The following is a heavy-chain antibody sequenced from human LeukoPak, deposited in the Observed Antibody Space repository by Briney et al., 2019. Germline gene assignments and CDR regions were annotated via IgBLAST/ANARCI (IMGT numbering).Heavy chain of an antibody. V-gene: IGHV1-3*01. Sequence: ASVKVSCKTSGYNFFKYAIHWVRQAPGQRLEWMGWIDGGNGDTRFSQKFQDRVSFTRDTFATTVYMELTSLRSEDTAVYYCARDQSRDSRVDFDYWGQGTLVIVSS. D-gene: IGHD5-24*01. J-gene: IGHJ4*02. CDR3: ARDQSRDSRVDFDY. CDR2: IDGGNGDT. CDR1: GYNFFKYA.